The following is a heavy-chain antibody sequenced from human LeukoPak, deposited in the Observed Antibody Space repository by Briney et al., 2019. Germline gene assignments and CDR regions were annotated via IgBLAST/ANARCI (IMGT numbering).Heavy chain of an antibody. J-gene: IGHJ3*02. V-gene: IGHV1-69*02. Sequence: SVKVSCKASGGTFSSYTISWVRQAPGQRLEWMGRIIPILGIANYAQKFQGRVTITADKSTSTAYMELSSLRSEDTAVYYCATTTMRGDAFDIWGQGTMVTVSS. CDR2: IIPILGIA. CDR1: GGTFSSYT. CDR3: ATTTMRGDAFDI. D-gene: IGHD1-26*01.